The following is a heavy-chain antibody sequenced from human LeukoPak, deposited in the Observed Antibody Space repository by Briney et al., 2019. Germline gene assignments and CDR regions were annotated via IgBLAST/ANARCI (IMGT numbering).Heavy chain of an antibody. CDR1: GFTFDDYG. CDR2: ISWNSGSI. J-gene: IGHJ4*02. CDR3: AKAPRGNDDYFDY. Sequence: GGFLRLSCAASGFTFDDYGMHWVRQAPGKGLEWVSGISWNSGSIGYADSVEGRFTISRDNAKNSLYLQMNSLRAEDTALYYCAKAPRGNDDYFDYWGQGTLVTVSS. D-gene: IGHD3-16*01. V-gene: IGHV3-9*01.